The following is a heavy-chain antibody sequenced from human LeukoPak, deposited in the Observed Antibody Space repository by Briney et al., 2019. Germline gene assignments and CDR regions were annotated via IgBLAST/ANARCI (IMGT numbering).Heavy chain of an antibody. J-gene: IGHJ4*02. D-gene: IGHD5-12*01. CDR3: ARGGGGYDLDY. CDR1: GGSISSYY. V-gene: IGHV4-59*01. CDR2: IYYSGST. Sequence: PSETLSLTCTVSGGSISSYYWSWIRQPPGKGLEWTGYIYYSGSTNYNPSLKSRVTISVDTSKNQFSLKLSSVTAADTAVYYCARGGGGYDLDYWGQGTLVTVSS.